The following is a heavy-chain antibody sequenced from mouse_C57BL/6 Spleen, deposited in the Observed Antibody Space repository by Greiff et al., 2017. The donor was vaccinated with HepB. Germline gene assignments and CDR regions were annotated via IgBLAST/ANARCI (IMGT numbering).Heavy chain of an antibody. CDR2: INPSNGGT. V-gene: IGHV1-53*01. D-gene: IGHD2-3*01. Sequence: QVQLQQPGTELVKPGASVKLSCKASGYTFTSYWMHWVKQRPGQGLEWIGNINPSNGGTNYNEKFKSKATLTVDKSSSTAYMQLSSLTSEDSAVYYCARGGIYDGYYEAMDYWGQGTSVTVSS. CDR1: GYTFTSYW. CDR3: ARGGIYDGYYEAMDY. J-gene: IGHJ4*01.